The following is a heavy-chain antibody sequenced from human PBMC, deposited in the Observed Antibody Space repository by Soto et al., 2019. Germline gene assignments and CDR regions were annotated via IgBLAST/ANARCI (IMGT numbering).Heavy chain of an antibody. CDR1: GFTFSSYG. Sequence: PGGSLRLSCAASGFTFSSYGMHWVRQAPGKGLEWVAVIWYDGSNKYYADSVKGRFTISRDNSKNTLYLQMNSLRAEDTAVYYCARERRPYSSGWSQYYGMDVWGQETTVTVSS. CDR3: ARERRPYSSGWSQYYGMDV. CDR2: IWYDGSNK. D-gene: IGHD6-19*01. V-gene: IGHV3-33*01. J-gene: IGHJ6*02.